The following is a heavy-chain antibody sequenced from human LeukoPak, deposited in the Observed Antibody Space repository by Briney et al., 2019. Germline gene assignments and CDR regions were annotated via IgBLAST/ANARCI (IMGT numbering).Heavy chain of an antibody. CDR1: GFTFSSYW. Sequence: GGSLRLSCAASGFTFSSYWMSWVRQAPGKGLELVANIKQDGSEKYYVDSVKGRFTISRDNAKNSLYLQMNSLRAEDTAVYYCASNRVVTASTYFDYWGQGTLVTVSS. D-gene: IGHD2-21*02. CDR3: ASNRVVTASTYFDY. V-gene: IGHV3-7*01. J-gene: IGHJ4*02. CDR2: IKQDGSEK.